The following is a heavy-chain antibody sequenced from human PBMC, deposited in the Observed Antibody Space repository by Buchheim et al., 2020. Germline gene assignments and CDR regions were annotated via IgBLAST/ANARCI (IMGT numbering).Heavy chain of an antibody. CDR3: ARGHYDFWSGYSRYYYYYGMDV. J-gene: IGHJ6*02. CDR1: GGTFSSYA. V-gene: IGHV1-69*04. CDR2: IIPILGIA. D-gene: IGHD3-3*01. Sequence: QVQLVQSGAEVKKPGSSVKVSCKASGGTFSSYAISWVRQAPGQGLVWMGRIIPILGIANYAQKFQGRVTITADKSTNTPYMELSSLRSEDTAVYYCARGHYDFWSGYSRYYYYYGMDVWGQGTT.